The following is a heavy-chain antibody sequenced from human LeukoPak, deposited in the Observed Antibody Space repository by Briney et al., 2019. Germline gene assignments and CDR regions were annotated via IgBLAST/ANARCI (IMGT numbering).Heavy chain of an antibody. CDR1: GFTFSSYG. CDR3: AKSGTGVLPASYFDY. Sequence: GGSLRLSCAASGFTFSSYGMHWVRQAPGKGLEWVAVISYDGSNKYYADSVKGRFAVSRDNSKNTLFLQMNSLRAEDTAVYFCAKSGTGVLPASYFDYWGQGTLVSASS. J-gene: IGHJ4*02. CDR2: ISYDGSNK. V-gene: IGHV3-30*18. D-gene: IGHD2-2*01.